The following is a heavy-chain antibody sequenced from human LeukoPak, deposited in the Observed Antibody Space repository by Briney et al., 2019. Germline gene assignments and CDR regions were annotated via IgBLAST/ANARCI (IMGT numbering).Heavy chain of an antibody. J-gene: IGHJ3*02. CDR2: IYYSGST. CDR3: ARQSPYYYDSSGYDLDI. Sequence: NPSETLSLTCSVSGDSISTSSYYWGWIRQHPGKGLEWIGTIYYSGSTYYNPSLTSRVTISVDTSKNQFSLKLSSVTAADTAVYYCARQSPYYYDSSGYDLDIWGQGTMVTVSS. D-gene: IGHD3-22*01. V-gene: IGHV4-39*01. CDR1: GDSISTSSYY.